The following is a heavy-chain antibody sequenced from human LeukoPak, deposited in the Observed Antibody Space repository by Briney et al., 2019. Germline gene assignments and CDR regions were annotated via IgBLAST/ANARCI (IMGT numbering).Heavy chain of an antibody. CDR3: ARGPTEGDLNFDY. CDR1: GGTFSSYA. D-gene: IGHD3-10*01. V-gene: IGHV1-69*13. CDR2: IIPIFGTA. Sequence: SVKVSCKASGGTFSSYAISWVRQAPGQGLEWMGGIIPIFGTANYAQKFQGRVTITADESTSTAYMELSSLRSEDTAVYYCARGPTEGDLNFDYWGQGTLVTVSS. J-gene: IGHJ4*02.